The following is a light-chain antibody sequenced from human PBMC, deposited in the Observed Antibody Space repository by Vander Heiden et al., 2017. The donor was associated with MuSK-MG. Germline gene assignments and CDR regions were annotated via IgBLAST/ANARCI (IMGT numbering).Light chain of an antibody. V-gene: IGKV3-15*01. CDR3: QQYKNWLALT. J-gene: IGKJ4*01. CDR1: QSVSSN. Sequence: EIVMTQSPATLSVSPGERATLSCRASQSVSSNLAWYQQKPGQAPRLLIYGASTRANGIPARFSGSGSGKEFTLTISSRQSEEFAVYYCQQYKNWLALTFGGGTKVEIK. CDR2: GAS.